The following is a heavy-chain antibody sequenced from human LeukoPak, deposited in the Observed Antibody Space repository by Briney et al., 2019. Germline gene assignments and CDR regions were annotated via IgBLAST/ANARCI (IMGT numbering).Heavy chain of an antibody. V-gene: IGHV4-59*01. CDR1: GGSISSYY. CDR3: ARVNAHYDILTGYDYYYYYTDV. J-gene: IGHJ6*03. CDR2: IYYSGST. Sequence: SETLSLTCTVSGGSISSYYWSWIRQPPGKGLEWIGYIYYSGSTNYNPSLKSRVTISVDTSKNQFSLKLSSVTAADTAVYYCARVNAHYDILTGYDYYYYYTDVWGKGTTVTISS. D-gene: IGHD3-9*01.